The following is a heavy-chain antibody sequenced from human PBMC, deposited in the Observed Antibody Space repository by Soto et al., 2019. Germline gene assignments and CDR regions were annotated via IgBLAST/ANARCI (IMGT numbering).Heavy chain of an antibody. Sequence: QLQLQESGPGLVKPSETLSLTCTVSGGSISSSSYYWGWIRQPPGKGLEWIGSIYYSGSTYYNPSLKSRVTLSVDTSKNRFSLKPGSVTAADTAVYYCARLDYYDSSGIPNWFDPWGQGTLVTVSS. CDR1: GGSISSSSYY. V-gene: IGHV4-39*01. D-gene: IGHD3-22*01. J-gene: IGHJ5*02. CDR2: IYYSGST. CDR3: ARLDYYDSSGIPNWFDP.